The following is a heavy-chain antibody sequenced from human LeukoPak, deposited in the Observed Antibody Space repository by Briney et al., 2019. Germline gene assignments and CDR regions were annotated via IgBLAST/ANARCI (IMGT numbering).Heavy chain of an antibody. CDR2: IFCSGGT. D-gene: IGHD3-22*01. V-gene: IGHV4-59*12. CDR3: AKSNGYGLIDI. CDR1: GFTFSTYG. Sequence: GSLRLSCAASGFTFSTYGIHWVRQPPGKALEWIGNIFCSGGTYYSPSLKSRVTISLDTSRNQFSLKLNSVTAADTAVYYCAKSNGYGLIDIWGQGTMVTVSS. J-gene: IGHJ3*02.